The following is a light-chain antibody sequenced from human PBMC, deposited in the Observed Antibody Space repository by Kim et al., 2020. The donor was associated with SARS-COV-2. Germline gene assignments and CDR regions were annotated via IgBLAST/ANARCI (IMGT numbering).Light chain of an antibody. Sequence: GEGVRIACRASQHISNYLAWYQQKPGKVPELLIYAASALQSGVPSRFSDSGSGTDFTLTITSLQPEDVATYYCQKYNSAPRTFGQGTKVDIK. CDR3: QKYNSAPRT. CDR2: AAS. J-gene: IGKJ1*01. CDR1: QHISNY. V-gene: IGKV1-27*01.